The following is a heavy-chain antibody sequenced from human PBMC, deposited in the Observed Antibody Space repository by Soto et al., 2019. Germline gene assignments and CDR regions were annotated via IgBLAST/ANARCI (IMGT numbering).Heavy chain of an antibody. J-gene: IGHJ4*02. CDR1: GFTFSSYS. D-gene: IGHD2-15*01. Sequence: EVQLVESGGGLVKPGGSLRLSCAASGFTFSSYSMNWVRQAPGKGLEWVSSISSSSSYIYYADSVKGRFTISRDNAKNSLYLQMNSLRAEDTAVYYCAREFLSRSGQYDYWGQGTLVTVSS. CDR2: ISSSSSYI. CDR3: AREFLSRSGQYDY. V-gene: IGHV3-21*01.